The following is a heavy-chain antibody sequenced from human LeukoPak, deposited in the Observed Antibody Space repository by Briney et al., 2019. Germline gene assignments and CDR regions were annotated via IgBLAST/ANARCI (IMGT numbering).Heavy chain of an antibody. V-gene: IGHV4-30-2*01. Sequence: PSETLSLTCAVSGGSISSGGYSWSWIRQPPGKGLEWIGYIYHSGSTYYNPSLKSRVTISVDRSKNQFSLKLSSVTAADTAVYYCARGNPEYGDYGVFDYWGQGTLVTVSS. J-gene: IGHJ4*02. CDR2: IYHSGST. CDR1: GGSISSGGYS. D-gene: IGHD4-17*01. CDR3: ARGNPEYGDYGVFDY.